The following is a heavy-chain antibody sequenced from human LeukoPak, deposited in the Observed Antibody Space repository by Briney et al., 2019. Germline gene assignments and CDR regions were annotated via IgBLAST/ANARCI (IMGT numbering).Heavy chain of an antibody. V-gene: IGHV1-2*02. Sequence: GASVKVSCKASGYTFTDYYIHWVRQAPGQGFDWMGWINPNSGDTKNAQKFQGRVTLTRDTSINTAYMELSRLRSDDTAVYYCATYRVGHTARFDYWGQGTLVTVSS. CDR1: GYTFTDYY. D-gene: IGHD1-26*01. CDR3: ATYRVGHTARFDY. J-gene: IGHJ4*02. CDR2: INPNSGDT.